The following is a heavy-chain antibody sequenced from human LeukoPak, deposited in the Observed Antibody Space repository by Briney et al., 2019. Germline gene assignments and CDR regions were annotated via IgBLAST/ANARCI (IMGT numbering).Heavy chain of an antibody. CDR1: GYSFTSYW. V-gene: IGHV5-51*01. CDR2: IYPGDSDT. Sequence: GESLKISCKGSGYSFTSYWIGWVRQVPGKGLEWMGIIYPGDSDTRYSPSFQGQVTISADKSISTAYLQWSSLKASDTAMYYCARRLAIVGATFAFDIWGQGTMVTVSS. J-gene: IGHJ3*02. D-gene: IGHD1-26*01. CDR3: ARRLAIVGATFAFDI.